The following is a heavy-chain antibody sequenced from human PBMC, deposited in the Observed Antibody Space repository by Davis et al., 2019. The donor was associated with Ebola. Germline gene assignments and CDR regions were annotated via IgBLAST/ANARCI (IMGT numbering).Heavy chain of an antibody. CDR1: GYTFTSYG. CDR3: ATDLHYYDSSGYYG. J-gene: IGHJ4*02. D-gene: IGHD3-22*01. V-gene: IGHV1-24*01. CDR2: FDPEDGET. Sequence: ASVKVSCKASGYTFTSYGISWVRQAPGKGLEWMGGFDPEDGETIYAQKFQGRVTMTEDTSTDTAYMELSSLRSEDTAVYYCATDLHYYDSSGYYGWGQGTLVTVSS.